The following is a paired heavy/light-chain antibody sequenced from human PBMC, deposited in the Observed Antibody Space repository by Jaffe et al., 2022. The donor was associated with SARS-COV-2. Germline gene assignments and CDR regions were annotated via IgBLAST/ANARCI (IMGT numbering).Heavy chain of an antibody. V-gene: IGHV5-10-1*03. Sequence: EVQLVQSGAEVKKLGESLTISCQGSGYSFTSYWVTWVRQMPGKGLEWMGKIDPSDSSTNYSPSFQGQVTFSTNKSTATAYLHWSSLKASDTAIYYCARPDCSGDGCKLLPHWGQGTLVTVSS. CDR2: IDPSDSST. CDR1: GYSFTSYW. CDR3: ARPDCSGDGCKLLPH. J-gene: IGHJ4*02. D-gene: IGHD2-15*01.
Light chain of an antibody. Sequence: DIQMTQSPSALSASVGDRVTITCRASQGISHWLAWFQQKPGKAPKLLIQQASILERGVPSRFSGSGSGAEFSLIISSLQPDDFATYYCQQYFDNLPTFGGGTKVEI. CDR3: QQYFDNLPT. CDR2: QAS. CDR1: QGISHW. V-gene: IGKV1-5*03. J-gene: IGKJ4*01.